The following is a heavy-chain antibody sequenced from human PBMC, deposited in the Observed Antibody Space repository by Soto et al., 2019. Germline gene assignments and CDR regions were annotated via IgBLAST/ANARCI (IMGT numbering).Heavy chain of an antibody. CDR1: GFTFSNSW. J-gene: IGHJ6*02. Sequence: QLVESGGGLVQPGGSLRLSCEASGFTFSNSWMTWVRQVPGKGLEWVANINQDGSEKDYVDSVKGRFTISRDNAKNSLYMQMNSLRAEDTVVHHCARGHFSLDVWGQRTTVTVSS. CDR3: ARGHFSLDV. CDR2: INQDGSEK. V-gene: IGHV3-7*05.